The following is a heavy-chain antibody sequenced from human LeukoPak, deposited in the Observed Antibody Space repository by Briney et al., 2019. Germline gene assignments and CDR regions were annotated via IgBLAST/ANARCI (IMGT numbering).Heavy chain of an antibody. CDR1: GFTVSSNY. CDR3: ARSGRFGEIYFDY. V-gene: IGHV3-53*01. D-gene: IGHD3-10*01. CDR2: IYSGGST. J-gene: IGHJ4*02. Sequence: GGSLRLSCAASGFTVSSNYMSWVRQAPGKGLEWVSVIYSGGSTYYADSVKGRFTISRDNSKNTLYLQMNGLRAEDTAVYYCARSGRFGEIYFDYWGQGTLVTVSS.